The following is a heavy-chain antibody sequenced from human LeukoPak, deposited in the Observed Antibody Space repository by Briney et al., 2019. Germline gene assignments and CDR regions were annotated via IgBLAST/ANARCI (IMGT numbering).Heavy chain of an antibody. J-gene: IGHJ4*02. D-gene: IGHD1-26*01. CDR1: GGATSSFY. V-gene: IGHV4-59*01. CDR2: IYYSGSA. CDR3: ARAVYRMSRRGPPFDY. Sequence: PETPSLTCTVSGGATSSFYGSWIRQPPGKGLEWIGYIYYSGSANYNPSLQSRVTISVNPSKNQFSLTLNSVTAADTAVYYCARAVYRMSRRGPPFDYSGQ.